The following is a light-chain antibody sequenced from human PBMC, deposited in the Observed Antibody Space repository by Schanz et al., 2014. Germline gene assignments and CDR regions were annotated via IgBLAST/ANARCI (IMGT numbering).Light chain of an antibody. CDR1: SSDVGGYNY. J-gene: IGLJ3*02. V-gene: IGLV2-14*03. CDR3: SSYTGSSTQV. CDR2: DVS. Sequence: QSALTQPASVSGSPGQSITISCTGTSSDVGGYNYVSWYQHHPGKAPNLMISDVSNRPSGVPDRFSGSKSGNTASLTISGLQAEDEADYYCSSYTGSSTQVFGGGTKLTVL.